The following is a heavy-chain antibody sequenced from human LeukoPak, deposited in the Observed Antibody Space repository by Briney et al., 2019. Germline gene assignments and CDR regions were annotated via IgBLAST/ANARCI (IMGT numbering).Heavy chain of an antibody. V-gene: IGHV4-59*12. Sequence: SETLSLTCTVSGGSINNYYWSWIRQPPGKGLEWIGYSGSTNYNPSLKSRVTMSVDTSKNQFSLKLSSVTAADTAVYYCANLYVSGSYYNDYWGQGTLVTVSS. CDR1: GGSINNYY. CDR2: SGST. CDR3: ANLYVSGSYYNDY. J-gene: IGHJ4*02. D-gene: IGHD3-10*01.